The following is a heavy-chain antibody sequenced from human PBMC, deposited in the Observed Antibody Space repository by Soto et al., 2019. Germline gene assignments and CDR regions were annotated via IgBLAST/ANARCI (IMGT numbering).Heavy chain of an antibody. CDR3: AREWSTAGDLDD. V-gene: IGHV3-30-3*01. Sequence: QVQLVESGGGVVQPGRSLRLSCAASGFTFSSHSIQWVRQAPGKGLEWVAVISYGGSIKYYADSVKGLFTISRDNSKNTEYLQMNSRGAEATAVFCGAREWSTAGDLDDWGQGTLVIVSS. J-gene: IGHJ4*02. CDR1: GFTFSSHS. D-gene: IGHD3-16*01. CDR2: ISYGGSIK.